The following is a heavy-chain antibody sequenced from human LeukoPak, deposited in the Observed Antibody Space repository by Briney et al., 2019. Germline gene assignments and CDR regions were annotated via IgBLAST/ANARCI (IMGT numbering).Heavy chain of an antibody. D-gene: IGHD3-3*01. Sequence: ASVRVSCKASVGTLSSYAISWVRQAPGQGREWMGRIIPIFWTANYAQKFHGRVTITTDESTSTAYMELSSLRSEDTAVYYCARGGYDFWSGYYLFDYWGQGTLVTVSS. CDR2: IIPIFWTA. CDR3: ARGGYDFWSGYYLFDY. V-gene: IGHV1-69*05. CDR1: VGTLSSYA. J-gene: IGHJ4*02.